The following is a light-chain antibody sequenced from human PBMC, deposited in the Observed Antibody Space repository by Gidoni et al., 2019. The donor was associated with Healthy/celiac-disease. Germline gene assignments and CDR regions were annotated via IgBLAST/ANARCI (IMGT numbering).Light chain of an antibody. CDR3: SSYTSSSTPLV. CDR2: DVS. J-gene: IGLJ3*02. CDR1: SSDAGGYNY. Sequence: QSALTQPASVSGSPGQSINISCTGTSSDAGGYNYVSWYQQHPGNAPQLMIYDVSNRPSGVSNRFSGSKSGNTASLTISGLQAEDEADYYCSSYTSSSTPLVFGGGTKLTVL. V-gene: IGLV2-14*03.